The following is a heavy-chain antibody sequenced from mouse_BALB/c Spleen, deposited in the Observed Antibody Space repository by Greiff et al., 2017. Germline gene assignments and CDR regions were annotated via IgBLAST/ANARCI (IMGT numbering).Heavy chain of an antibody. Sequence: EVMLVESGGGLVKPGGSLKLSCAASGFTFSSYAMSWVRQSPEKRLEWVAEISSGGSYTYYPDTVTGRFTISRDNAKNTLYLEMSSLRSEDTAMYYCARDKGDYYAMDDWGQGTSVTVSS. V-gene: IGHV5-9-4*01. CDR3: ARDKGDYYAMDD. CDR2: ISSGGSYT. J-gene: IGHJ4*01. CDR1: GFTFSSYA.